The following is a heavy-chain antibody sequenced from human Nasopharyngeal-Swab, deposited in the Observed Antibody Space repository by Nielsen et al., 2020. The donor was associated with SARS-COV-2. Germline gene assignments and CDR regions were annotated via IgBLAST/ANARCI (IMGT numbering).Heavy chain of an antibody. Sequence: GESLKISCAASGFTFSSYAMHWVRQAPGKGLEWMTLISYDGSNKYYADSVKGRFTISRDNAKNSLYLQMNSLRAEDTAVYYCARDRVVVVVAGIHYYYYYGMDVWGQGTTVTVSS. CDR3: ARDRVVVVVAGIHYYYYYGMDV. D-gene: IGHD2-15*01. CDR1: GFTFSSYA. CDR2: ISYDGSNK. J-gene: IGHJ6*02. V-gene: IGHV3-30*04.